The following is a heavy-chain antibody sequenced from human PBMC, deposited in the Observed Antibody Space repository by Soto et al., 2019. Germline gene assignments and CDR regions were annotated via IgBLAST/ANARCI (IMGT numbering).Heavy chain of an antibody. CDR1: GGYIRSNY. CDR3: ARDLITIGYIHN. Sequence: PSETLSLTCTVSGGYIRSNYWSWIRQPPGKGLEWIGHIYYSGSTNYNPSLKSRATISVDTSKNQFSLNLSSVTAADTAVYYCARDLITIGYIHNWGQGTPVTVSS. D-gene: IGHD3-22*01. CDR2: IYYSGST. V-gene: IGHV4-59*01. J-gene: IGHJ4*02.